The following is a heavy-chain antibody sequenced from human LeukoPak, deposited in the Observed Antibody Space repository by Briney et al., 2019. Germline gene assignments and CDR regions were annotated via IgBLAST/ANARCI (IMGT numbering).Heavy chain of an antibody. Sequence: GGSLRLSCAASGFTFSSYGMHWVRQAPGKWLGWVAVIWNDGSQKYYADSVKGRFNISRDNSKNTLYLQMNSLRAEDTAVYYCARDKGPYYFDQWGQGTLLTVSS. CDR2: IWNDGSQK. CDR1: GFTFSSYG. V-gene: IGHV3-33*01. CDR3: ARDKGPYYFDQ. J-gene: IGHJ4*02.